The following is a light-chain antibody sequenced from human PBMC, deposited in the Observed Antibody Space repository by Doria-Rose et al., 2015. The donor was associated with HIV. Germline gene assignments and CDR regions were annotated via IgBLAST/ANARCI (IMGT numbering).Light chain of an antibody. Sequence: AALSVSPGERATLSCRASQSVSSYLAWYQQKPGQAPRLLIYDASNRATGIPARFSGSGSGTDFTLTISSLEPEDFAVYYCQQRSDWPPKITFGPGTRVDIK. J-gene: IGKJ3*01. CDR1: QSVSSY. V-gene: IGKV3-11*01. CDR2: DAS. CDR3: QQRSDWPPKIT.